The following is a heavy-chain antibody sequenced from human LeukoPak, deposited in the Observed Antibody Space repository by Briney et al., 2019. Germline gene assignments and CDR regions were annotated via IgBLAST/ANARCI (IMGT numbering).Heavy chain of an antibody. Sequence: SETLSLTCAVYGGSFSGYYWSWIRQPPGKGLEWIGEINHSGSTNYNPSLKSRVTISVDTSKNQFSLKLSSVTAADTAVYYCARNVIGDPSAELCYFDYWGQGTLVTVSS. J-gene: IGHJ4*02. CDR2: INHSGST. V-gene: IGHV4-34*01. CDR1: GGSFSGYY. CDR3: ARNVIGDPSAELCYFDY. D-gene: IGHD3-10*01.